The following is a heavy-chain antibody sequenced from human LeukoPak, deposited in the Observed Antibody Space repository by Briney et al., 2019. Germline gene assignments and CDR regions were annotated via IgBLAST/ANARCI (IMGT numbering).Heavy chain of an antibody. J-gene: IGHJ4*02. V-gene: IGHV3-23*01. D-gene: IGHD3-10*01. CDR1: GFTFSSYA. CDR3: ARAVSLSGPYQYYGSGSYYLYYFDY. Sequence: PGGSLRLSCAASGFTFSSYAMSWVRQAPGKGLEWVSAISGSGGSTYYADSVKGRFTISRDNAKNSLYLQMNSLRAEDTAVYYCARAVSLSGPYQYYGSGSYYLYYFDYWGQGTLVTVSS. CDR2: ISGSGGST.